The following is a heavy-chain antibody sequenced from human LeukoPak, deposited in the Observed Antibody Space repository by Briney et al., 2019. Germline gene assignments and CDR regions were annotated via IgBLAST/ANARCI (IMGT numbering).Heavy chain of an antibody. Sequence: QPGGSLRLSCAASGFTFSSYSMNWVRQAPGKGLEWVSYISSSSSTIYYADSVRGRFTISRDNAKNSVYLQMNSLRDEDTAVYYCARDHNWGFDFWGQGTLVAVSS. CDR2: ISSSSSTI. J-gene: IGHJ4*02. V-gene: IGHV3-48*02. CDR3: ARDHNWGFDF. CDR1: GFTFSSYS. D-gene: IGHD7-27*01.